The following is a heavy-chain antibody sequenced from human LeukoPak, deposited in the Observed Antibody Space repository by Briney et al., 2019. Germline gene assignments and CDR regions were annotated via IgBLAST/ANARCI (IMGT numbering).Heavy chain of an antibody. CDR3: AKDLPPIVVVVAATSY. V-gene: IGHV3-23*01. Sequence: GGFLRLSCAASGFTFSSYAMSWVRQAPGKGLEWVSAISGSGGSTYYADSVKGRFTISRDNSKNTLYLQMNSLRAEDTAVYYCAKDLPPIVVVVAATSYWGQGTLVTVSS. CDR2: ISGSGGST. J-gene: IGHJ4*02. D-gene: IGHD2-15*01. CDR1: GFTFSSYA.